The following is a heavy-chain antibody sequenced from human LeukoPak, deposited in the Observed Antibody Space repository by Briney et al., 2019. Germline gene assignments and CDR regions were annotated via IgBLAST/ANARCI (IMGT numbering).Heavy chain of an antibody. CDR2: IYTSGST. J-gene: IGHJ4*02. V-gene: IGHV4-4*07. CDR3: ARLSYDFWSGYYYFDY. CDR1: GGSISSYY. Sequence: PSETLSLTCTVSGGSISSYYWSWIRQPAGKGLEWIGRIYTSGSTNYNPSLKSRVTMSVDTSKNQFSLKLSSVTAADTAVYYRARLSYDFWSGYYYFDYWGQGALVTVSS. D-gene: IGHD3-3*01.